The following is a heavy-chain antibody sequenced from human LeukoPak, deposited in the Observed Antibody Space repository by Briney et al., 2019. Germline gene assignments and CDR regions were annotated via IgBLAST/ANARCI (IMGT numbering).Heavy chain of an antibody. CDR2: IYYSGST. D-gene: IGHD1-26*01. J-gene: IGHJ4*02. Sequence: RPSETLSLTCTVSGGSISSYYWSWIRQPPGKGLEWIGYIYYSGSTNYNPSLKSRVTISVDTSKNQFSLKLSSVTAADTAVYYCARENSGNYRGFDYWGQGILVTVSS. CDR1: GGSISSYY. V-gene: IGHV4-59*12. CDR3: ARENSGNYRGFDY.